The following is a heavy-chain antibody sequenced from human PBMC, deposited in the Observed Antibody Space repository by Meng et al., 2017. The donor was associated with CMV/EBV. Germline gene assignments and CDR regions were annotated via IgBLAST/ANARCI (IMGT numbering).Heavy chain of an antibody. D-gene: IGHD3-22*01. CDR1: CGCIISGEYY. Sequence: QVTMQESGPGPGNVSDTMALARTPSCGCIISGEYYWSWIRQPPGKGLEWSGYIYYSGSTYYNPSLKSRVTISVDTSKNQFSLRLSSVPAADTAVYYCARAAPDYYDSSGPPDYWGQGTLVTVSS. J-gene: IGHJ4*02. CDR2: IYYSGST. CDR3: ARAAPDYYDSSGPPDY. V-gene: IGHV4-30-4*02.